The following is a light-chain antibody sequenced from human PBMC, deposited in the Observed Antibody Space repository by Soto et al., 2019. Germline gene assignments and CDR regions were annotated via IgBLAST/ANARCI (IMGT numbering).Light chain of an antibody. CDR1: SSDVGVYDF. V-gene: IGLV2-11*01. J-gene: IGLJ1*01. Sequence: QSVLTQPRSVSGSPGQSVTVSCIGTSSDVGVYDFVSWYQHHPGKAPRLIIYEVVQRPSGVPDRFSGSKSGNTASLTVSGLQAADEADYFCKSYAGSNTYVFGSGTKVTVL. CDR3: KSYAGSNTYV. CDR2: EVV.